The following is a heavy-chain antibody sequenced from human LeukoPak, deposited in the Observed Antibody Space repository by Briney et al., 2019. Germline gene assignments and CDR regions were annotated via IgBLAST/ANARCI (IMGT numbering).Heavy chain of an antibody. CDR2: INPSGGST. V-gene: IGHV1-46*01. CDR3: ARGYDILRPFDY. Sequence: ASVKVSCKASGYTFTSYYMHWVRQAPGQGLEWMGIINPSGGSTSYAQKFQGRVTITADESTSTAYMELSSLRSEDTAVYYCARGYDILRPFDYWGQGTLVTVSS. CDR1: GYTFTSYY. J-gene: IGHJ4*02. D-gene: IGHD3-9*01.